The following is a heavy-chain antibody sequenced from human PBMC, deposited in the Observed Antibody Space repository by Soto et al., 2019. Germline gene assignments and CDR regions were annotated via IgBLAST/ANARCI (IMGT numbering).Heavy chain of an antibody. CDR2: INGYNGNT. CDR1: GYTFSTYG. D-gene: IGHD3-16*01. V-gene: IGHV1-18*01. Sequence: QVQLVQSGAEVKKPGASVKVSCKASGYTFSTYGISWVRQAPGQGLEWMGWINGYNGNTNYAPKLQGRITMTTDTTTTTAYIELRSLLSDDTAVDYCARMGDVPYYYYGMDVWGQGTTVTVSS. CDR3: ARMGDVPYYYYGMDV. J-gene: IGHJ6*02.